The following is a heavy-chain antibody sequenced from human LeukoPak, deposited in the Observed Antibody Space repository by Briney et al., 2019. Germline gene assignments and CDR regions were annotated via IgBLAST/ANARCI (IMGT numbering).Heavy chain of an antibody. D-gene: IGHD3-22*01. V-gene: IGHV3-21*01. CDR1: GFTFSSYS. CDR3: AKQEGYYYDSSGYYDY. Sequence: GGSLRLSCAASGFTFSSYSMNWVRQAPGKGLEWVSSISGSSSYIYYADSMKGRFTISRDNSKNTLYLQMNSLRAEDTAVYYCAKQEGYYYDSSGYYDYWGQGTLVTVSS. CDR2: ISGSSSYI. J-gene: IGHJ4*02.